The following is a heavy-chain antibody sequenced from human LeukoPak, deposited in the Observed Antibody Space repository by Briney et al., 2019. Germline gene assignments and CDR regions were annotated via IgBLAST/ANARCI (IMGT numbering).Heavy chain of an antibody. CDR2: IYYSGST. Sequence: PSETLSLTCTVSGGSISSYYWSWIRQPPGKGLEWIGSIYYSGSTYYNPSLKSRVTISVDTSKNQFSLKLSSVTAAGTAVYYCARQGILMRGFGYWGQGTLVTVSS. D-gene: IGHD3-16*01. CDR1: GGSISSYY. V-gene: IGHV4-39*01. J-gene: IGHJ4*02. CDR3: ARQGILMRGFGY.